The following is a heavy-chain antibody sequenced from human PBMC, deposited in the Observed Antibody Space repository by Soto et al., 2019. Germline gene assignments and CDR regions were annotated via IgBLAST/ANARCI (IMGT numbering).Heavy chain of an antibody. J-gene: IGHJ4*02. D-gene: IGHD4-17*01. CDR1: GFTFSNYK. Sequence: EVQLVESGGGLVQPGGSLRLSCAASGFTFSNYKMNWVRQAPGKGLEWVSYISSSGNTIHYADSVKGRFTISRDNAKKSRDLLMTSLRTEDTGVYYSARDEYGGAYDYWGQGTLVTVCS. CDR2: ISSSGNTI. V-gene: IGHV3-48*03. CDR3: ARDEYGGAYDY.